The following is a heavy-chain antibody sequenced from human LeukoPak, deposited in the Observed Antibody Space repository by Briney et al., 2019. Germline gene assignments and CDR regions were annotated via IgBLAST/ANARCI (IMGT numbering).Heavy chain of an antibody. Sequence: GGSLRLSCAASGFTFSSYAMSWVRQAPGKGLEWVSAISGSGGSTYYEDSVKGRFTISRDNSKNTLYLQMNSLRAEDTAVYYCAKDRGTPELLRFLELHPPLDYWGQGTLVTVSS. CDR3: AKDRGTPELLRFLELHPPLDY. CDR1: GFTFSSYA. CDR2: ISGSGGST. D-gene: IGHD3-3*01. J-gene: IGHJ4*02. V-gene: IGHV3-23*01.